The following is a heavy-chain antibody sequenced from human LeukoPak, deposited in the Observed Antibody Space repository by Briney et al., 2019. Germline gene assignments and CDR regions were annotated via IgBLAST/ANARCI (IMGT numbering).Heavy chain of an antibody. CDR3: ARDIRALSGSYGYCYFDY. CDR1: GGTFSSYA. Sequence: ASVKVSCKASGGTFSSYAISWVRQAPGQGLEWMGWISAYNGNTNYAQKLQGRVTMTTDTSTSTAYMELRSLRSDDTAVYYCARDIRALSGSYGYCYFDYWGQGTLVTVSS. D-gene: IGHD1-26*01. J-gene: IGHJ4*02. V-gene: IGHV1-18*01. CDR2: ISAYNGNT.